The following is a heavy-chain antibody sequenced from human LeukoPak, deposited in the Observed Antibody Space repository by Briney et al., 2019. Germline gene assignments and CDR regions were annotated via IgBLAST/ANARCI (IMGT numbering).Heavy chain of an antibody. CDR1: GFTFSNYW. CDR2: INTDGNT. J-gene: IGHJ4*02. D-gene: IGHD1-26*01. CDR3: ARGAGIVGSTTPFDY. V-gene: IGHV3-74*01. Sequence: GGSLRLSCAASGFTFSNYWMHWVPQTPGKGLVWVSRINTDGNTRYADSVKGRFTISRDNAKNTLYLQMDSLRAEDTAVYYCARGAGIVGSTTPFDYWGQGALVTVSS.